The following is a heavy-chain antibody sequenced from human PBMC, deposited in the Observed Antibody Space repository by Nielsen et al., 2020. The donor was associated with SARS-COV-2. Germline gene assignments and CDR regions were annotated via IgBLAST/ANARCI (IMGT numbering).Heavy chain of an antibody. Sequence: SVKVSCKASGGTFSSYAISWVRQAPGQGLEWMGRIIPILGIANYAQKFQGRVTITADKSTSTAYMELSSLRSEDTAVYYCARADYLYYYDSSGPTDWGQGTLVTVSS. V-gene: IGHV1-69*04. CDR1: GGTFSSYA. D-gene: IGHD3-22*01. J-gene: IGHJ4*02. CDR2: IIPILGIA. CDR3: ARADYLYYYDSSGPTD.